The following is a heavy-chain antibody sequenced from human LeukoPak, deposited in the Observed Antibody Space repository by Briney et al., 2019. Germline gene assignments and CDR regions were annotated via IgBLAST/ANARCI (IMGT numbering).Heavy chain of an antibody. CDR3: ARGSAAGTPSWFDY. D-gene: IGHD6-13*01. Sequence: PSGTLSLTCAVSGGSISSSNWWSWVRQPPGKGLEWIGEIYHSGSTNYNPSLKSRVTIAVDKSKNQFSLKLSSVTAADTAVYYCARGSAAGTPSWFDYWGQGTLVTVSS. J-gene: IGHJ4*02. CDR2: IYHSGST. CDR1: GGSISSSNW. V-gene: IGHV4-4*02.